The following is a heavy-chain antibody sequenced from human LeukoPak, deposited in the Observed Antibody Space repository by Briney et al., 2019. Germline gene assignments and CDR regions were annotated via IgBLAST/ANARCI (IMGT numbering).Heavy chain of an antibody. V-gene: IGHV3-30-3*01. CDR2: ISYDGSNK. CDR1: EFTFSSYA. CDR3: ARGSTYYDSSGQVPFDY. Sequence: PGGSLRLSCAASEFTFSSYAMHWVRQAPGKGLEWVAVISYDGSNKYYADSVKGRFTISRDNSKNTLYLQMNSLRAEDTAVYYCARGSTYYDSSGQVPFDYWGQGTLVTVSS. J-gene: IGHJ4*02. D-gene: IGHD3-22*01.